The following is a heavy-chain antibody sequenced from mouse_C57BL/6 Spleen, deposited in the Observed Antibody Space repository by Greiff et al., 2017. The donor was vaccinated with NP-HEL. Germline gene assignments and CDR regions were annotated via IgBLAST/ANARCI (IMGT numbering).Heavy chain of an antibody. CDR2: ISSGSSTI. CDR1: GFTFSDYG. Sequence: EVQRVESGGGLVKPGGSLKLSCAASGFTFSDYGMHWVRQAPEKGLEWVAYISSGSSTIYYADTVKGRFTISRDNAKKNLFLQMTSLRSEDTAMYYCARPPYDGYYLDYWGQGTTLTVSS. CDR3: ARPPYDGYYLDY. J-gene: IGHJ2*01. V-gene: IGHV5-17*01. D-gene: IGHD2-3*01.